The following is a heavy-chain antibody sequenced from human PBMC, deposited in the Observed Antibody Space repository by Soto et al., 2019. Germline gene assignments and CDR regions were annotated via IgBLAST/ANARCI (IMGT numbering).Heavy chain of an antibody. J-gene: IGHJ4*02. V-gene: IGHV3-33*01. CDR2: IWQGGREK. D-gene: IGHD3-22*01. CDR1: GFTFRDYV. CDR3: ARALFRRSSGYPAFEY. Sequence: GGSVRLSCAASGFTFRDYVMHWVRQAPGKGLEWVALIWQGGREKYYADSVKGRLTISRDTSKNTVYLQINSLRAEDTAVYFCARALFRRSSGYPAFEYWGQGTQVTVSS.